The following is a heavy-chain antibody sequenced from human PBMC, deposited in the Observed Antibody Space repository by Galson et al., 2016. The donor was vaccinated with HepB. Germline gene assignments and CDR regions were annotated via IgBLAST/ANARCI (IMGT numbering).Heavy chain of an antibody. CDR1: GSSFTDYW. CDR3: VRHMMGFCNNDTCYAGGVDY. V-gene: IGHV5-51*01. D-gene: IGHD2-2*01. CDR2: VYPDDSDT. Sequence: QSGAEVTEPGESLKISCKGSGSSFTDYWVGWVRQMPGKGLEWMGIVYPDDSDTRYSPSFQGQVTISAAKSSGTAYLQWSSLKASDTAMYYCVRHMMGFCNNDTCYAGGVDYWGQGALVTVSS. J-gene: IGHJ4*02.